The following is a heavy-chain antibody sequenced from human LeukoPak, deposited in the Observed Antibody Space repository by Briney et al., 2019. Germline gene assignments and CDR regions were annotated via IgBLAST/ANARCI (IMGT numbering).Heavy chain of an antibody. Sequence: PSETLSLTCSVSGYSITSGYSWGWIRQPPGKGLEWIGYIYYSGSTNYNPSLKSRVTISVDTSKNQFSLKLSSVTAADTAVYYCARAIVVVAATHQNWFDPWGQGTLVTVSS. CDR2: IYYSGST. J-gene: IGHJ5*02. V-gene: IGHV4-61*01. CDR3: ARAIVVVAATHQNWFDP. D-gene: IGHD2-15*01. CDR1: GYSITSGYS.